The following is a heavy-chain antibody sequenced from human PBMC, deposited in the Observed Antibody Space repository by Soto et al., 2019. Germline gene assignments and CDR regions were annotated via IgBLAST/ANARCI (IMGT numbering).Heavy chain of an antibody. CDR1: GGSFSGYY. Sequence: SETLSLTCAVYGGSFSGYYWSWIRQPPGKGLEWIGEINHSGSTNYNPSLKSRVTISVDTSKNQFSLKLSSVTAADTAVYYCARVSAWGRPVVSTALDYYGMYVWSQGTTVTVSS. J-gene: IGHJ6*02. D-gene: IGHD3-22*01. CDR3: ARVSAWGRPVVSTALDYYGMYV. CDR2: INHSGST. V-gene: IGHV4-34*01.